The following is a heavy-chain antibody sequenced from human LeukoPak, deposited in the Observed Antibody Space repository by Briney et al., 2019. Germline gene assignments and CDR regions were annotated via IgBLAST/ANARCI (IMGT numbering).Heavy chain of an antibody. D-gene: IGHD3-10*01. CDR2: ISSSSSYI. V-gene: IGHV3-21*01. Sequence: GGSLRLSCAASGFTFSSYSMNWVRQAPGKGLEWVSSISSSSSYIYYADSVKGRFTISRDNAKNSLYLQMNSLRAEDTAVYYCARMEGYYDSGSYYTRFDYWGQGTLVTVSS. J-gene: IGHJ4*02. CDR3: ARMEGYYDSGSYYTRFDY. CDR1: GFTFSSYS.